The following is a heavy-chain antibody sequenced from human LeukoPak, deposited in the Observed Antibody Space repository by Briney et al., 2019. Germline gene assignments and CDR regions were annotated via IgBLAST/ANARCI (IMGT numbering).Heavy chain of an antibody. D-gene: IGHD3-22*01. CDR3: ARVMYSLYYYDSSGSNDAFDI. CDR2: INPYSGGT. J-gene: IGHJ3*02. CDR1: GYSFTGYY. V-gene: IGHV1-2*02. Sequence: ASVKVSCKASGYSFTGYYMHWVRQAPGQGLEWMGWINPYSGGTNYAQKFQGRATMTRDTSISTAYMELSRLRSDDTAVYYCARVMYSLYYYDSSGSNDAFDIWGQGTMVTVSS.